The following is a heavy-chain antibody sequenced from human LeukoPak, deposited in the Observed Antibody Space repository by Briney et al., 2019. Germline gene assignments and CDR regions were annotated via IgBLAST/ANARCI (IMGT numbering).Heavy chain of an antibody. J-gene: IGHJ6*02. CDR3: ARSHYYDSSGQFYYYYGLDV. D-gene: IGHD3-22*01. CDR2: INSDGSSI. Sequence: GGSLRLSCAASGFTFSTYGMHWVRQAPGKGLVWVSRINSDGSSIRYADSVKGRFTISRDNAKKTLYLQMNSLRAEDTAVYHCARSHYYDSSGQFYYYYGLDVWGQGTTVTVSS. CDR1: GFTFSTYG. V-gene: IGHV3-74*01.